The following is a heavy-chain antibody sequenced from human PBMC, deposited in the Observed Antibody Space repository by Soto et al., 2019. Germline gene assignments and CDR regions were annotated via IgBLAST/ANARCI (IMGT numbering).Heavy chain of an antibody. Sequence: QVQLVQSGAEVKKPGASVKVSCKASGYIFTSYDINWVRQATGQGLEWVGWMNPKSGNTGYAQKCEGRVTMTRNTSISTAYMELSSLRSEDTAVYYCARAPEYSSTWDFYYYYMDVWGNGTTVAVS. J-gene: IGHJ6*03. CDR1: GYIFTSYD. CDR3: ARAPEYSSTWDFYYYYMDV. D-gene: IGHD6-13*01. V-gene: IGHV1-8*01. CDR2: MNPKSGNT.